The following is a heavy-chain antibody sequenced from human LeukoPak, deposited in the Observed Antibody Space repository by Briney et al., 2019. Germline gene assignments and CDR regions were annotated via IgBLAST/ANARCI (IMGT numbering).Heavy chain of an antibody. CDR2: IHTSGRT. Sequence: SETLSLTCTVSGGSISSGSYYWSWIRKPAGKGLEWIGRIHTSGRTNYNPSLKSRLTISVDTSKNQFSLKLSSVTAADTAVYYCARSNYCSGGTCFYYYYMDVWGKGTTVTVSS. V-gene: IGHV4-61*02. CDR1: GGSISSGSYY. D-gene: IGHD2-15*01. J-gene: IGHJ6*03. CDR3: ARSNYCSGGTCFYYYYMDV.